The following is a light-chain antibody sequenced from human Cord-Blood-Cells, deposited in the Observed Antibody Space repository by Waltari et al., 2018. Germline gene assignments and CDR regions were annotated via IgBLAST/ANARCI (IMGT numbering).Light chain of an antibody. CDR3: QQSYSTPRT. V-gene: IGKV1-39*01. J-gene: IGKJ1*01. CDR2: AAS. CDR1: QSISSY. Sequence: DIQMTQSPSSLSASVGDRVTITCRASQSISSYLNWYQQKPGKAPKLLIYAASSLQSGVPSSFSGSGSGTDFTLTNSSLQPEDFATYYCQQSYSTPRTFGQGTKVEIK.